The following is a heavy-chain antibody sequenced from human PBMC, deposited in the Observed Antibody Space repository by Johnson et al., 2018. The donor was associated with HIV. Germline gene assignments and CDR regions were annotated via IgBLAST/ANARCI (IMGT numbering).Heavy chain of an antibody. J-gene: IGHJ3*02. CDR1: GFTFSSYA. CDR2: ISYDGSNK. D-gene: IGHD7-27*01. Sequence: QMLLVESGGAVVQPGGSLRLTCAASGFTFSSYAMHWVRQAPGKGLEWVAVISYDGSNKYYADSVKGRFTISRDNSNNTLYLQMNSLRAEDTAVYYCARPRTGSDAFDIWGQGTMVTVSS. CDR3: ARPRTGSDAFDI. V-gene: IGHV3-30-3*01.